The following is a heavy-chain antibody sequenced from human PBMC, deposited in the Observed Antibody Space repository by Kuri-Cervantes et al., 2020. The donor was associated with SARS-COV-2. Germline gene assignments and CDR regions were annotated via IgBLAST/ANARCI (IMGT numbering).Heavy chain of an antibody. V-gene: IGHV3-23*01. D-gene: IGHD4-17*01. CDR1: GFTSSSYW. CDR2: ISGSGGST. J-gene: IGHJ5*02. CDR3: AKSPQDYGDYENWFDP. Sequence: GESLKISCAASGFTSSSYWMSWVRQAPGKGLEWVSAISGSGGSTYYADSVKGRFTISRDNSKNTLYLQMNSLRAEDTAVYYCAKSPQDYGDYENWFDPWGQGTLVTVSS.